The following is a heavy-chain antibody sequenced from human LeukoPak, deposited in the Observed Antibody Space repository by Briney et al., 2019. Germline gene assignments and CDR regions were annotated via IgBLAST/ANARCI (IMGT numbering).Heavy chain of an antibody. CDR3: ARAAGPRYCSSTSCRNDYYYGMDV. CDR1: GGTFSSYA. J-gene: IGHJ6*04. D-gene: IGHD2-2*01. CDR2: IIPIFGTA. V-gene: IGHV1-69*06. Sequence: ASVKVSCKASGGTFSSYAISWVRQAPGQGLEWMGGIIPIFGTANYAQKFQGRATITADKSTSTAYMELSSLRSEDTAVYYCARAAGPRYCSSTSCRNDYYYGMDVWGKGTTVTVSS.